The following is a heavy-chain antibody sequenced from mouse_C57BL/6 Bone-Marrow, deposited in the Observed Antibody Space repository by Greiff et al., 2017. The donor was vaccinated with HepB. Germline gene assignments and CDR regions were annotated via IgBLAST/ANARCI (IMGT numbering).Heavy chain of an antibody. Sequence: DVKLVESGGGLVQPGGSLKLSCAASGFTFSDYYMYWVRQTPEKRLEWVAYISNGGGSTYYPDTVKGRFTISRDNAKNTLYLQMSRLKSEDTAMYYCARRGGNYSAWFAYWGQGTLVTVSA. V-gene: IGHV5-12*01. J-gene: IGHJ3*01. CDR3: ARRGGNYSAWFAY. CDR2: ISNGGGST. CDR1: GFTFSDYY. D-gene: IGHD2-1*01.